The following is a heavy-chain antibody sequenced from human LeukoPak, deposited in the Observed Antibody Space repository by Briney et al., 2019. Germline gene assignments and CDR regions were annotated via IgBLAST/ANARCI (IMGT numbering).Heavy chain of an antibody. CDR3: ARDRGVPRIAVAGVIDY. CDR1: GFTFSSYA. D-gene: IGHD6-19*01. V-gene: IGHV3-30-3*01. CDR2: ISYDGSNK. Sequence: GSLSLSCAASGFTFSSYAMHWVRQAPGKGLEWVAVISYDGSNKYYADSVKGRFTISRDNSKNTLYLQMNSLRAEDTAVYYCARDRGVPRIAVAGVIDYWGQGTLVTVSS. J-gene: IGHJ4*02.